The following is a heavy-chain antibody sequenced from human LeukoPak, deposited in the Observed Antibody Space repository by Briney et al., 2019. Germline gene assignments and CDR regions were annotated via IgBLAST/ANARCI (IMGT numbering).Heavy chain of an antibody. Sequence: ASVKVSCKASGYTFTAYYIHWVRQAPGQGLEWMGWINPNSGGTNYAQKFQGRVTMTRDTSISTAYMELSRLRSDDTAVYYCARGPDSSGYYPFDYWGQGTLVTVSS. CDR1: GYTFTAYY. J-gene: IGHJ4*02. CDR2: INPNSGGT. CDR3: ARGPDSSGYYPFDY. D-gene: IGHD3-22*01. V-gene: IGHV1-2*02.